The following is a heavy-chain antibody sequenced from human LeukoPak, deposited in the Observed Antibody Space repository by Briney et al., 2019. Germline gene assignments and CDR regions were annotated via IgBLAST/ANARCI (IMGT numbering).Heavy chain of an antibody. CDR1: GGSFSGYY. D-gene: IGHD3-22*01. CDR2: INHSGST. J-gene: IGHJ4*02. Sequence: SETLSLTCAVYGGSFSGYYWSWISHPPGKGLEWIAQINHSGSTNYNPSLKSRVTISVDTSKNQFSLKLSSVTAADTAVYYCARGSSRYYYDSSGHSYWGQGTLVTVSS. CDR3: ARGSSRYYYDSSGHSY. V-gene: IGHV4-34*01.